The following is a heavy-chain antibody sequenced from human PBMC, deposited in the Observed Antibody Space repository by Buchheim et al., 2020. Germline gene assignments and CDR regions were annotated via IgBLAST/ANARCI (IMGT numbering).Heavy chain of an antibody. CDR2: IWYDGSNK. J-gene: IGHJ4*02. Sequence: QVQLVESGGGVVQPGRSLRLSCAASGFTFSSYGMHWVRQAPGKGLEWVAVIWYDGSNKYYADAVKGRFTNSSDNSKNTLYLQMNSLRAEDTAVYYCATTYYYDSSGYYQFDYWGQGTL. V-gene: IGHV3-33*01. CDR3: ATTYYYDSSGYYQFDY. CDR1: GFTFSSYG. D-gene: IGHD3-22*01.